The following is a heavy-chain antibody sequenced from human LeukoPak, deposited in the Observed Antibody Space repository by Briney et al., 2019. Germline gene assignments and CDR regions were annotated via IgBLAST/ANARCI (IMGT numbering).Heavy chain of an antibody. Sequence: PSETLSLTCAVYGGSFSGYYWSWIRQPPGKGLEWIGRIYTSGSTNYNPSLKSRVTISVDKSKNQFSLKLSSVTAADTAVYYCARGDYYFDYWGQGTLVTVSS. V-gene: IGHV4-59*10. CDR1: GGSFSGYY. D-gene: IGHD3-10*01. CDR3: ARGDYYFDY. J-gene: IGHJ4*02. CDR2: IYTSGST.